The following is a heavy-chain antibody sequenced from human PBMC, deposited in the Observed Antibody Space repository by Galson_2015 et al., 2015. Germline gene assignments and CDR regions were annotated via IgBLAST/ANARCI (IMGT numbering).Heavy chain of an antibody. Sequence: CAISGDSVSSNSAAWNWIRQSPSRGFEWLGRTYYRSKWYKDYAVSVKSRITINPDTSKNQFSLQLNSVTPEDTAVYYCARDSAAAGVLYYYYYGMDVWGQGTTVTVSS. D-gene: IGHD6-13*01. V-gene: IGHV6-1*01. CDR3: ARDSAAAGVLYYYYYGMDV. J-gene: IGHJ6*02. CDR1: GDSVSSNSAA. CDR2: TYYRSKWYK.